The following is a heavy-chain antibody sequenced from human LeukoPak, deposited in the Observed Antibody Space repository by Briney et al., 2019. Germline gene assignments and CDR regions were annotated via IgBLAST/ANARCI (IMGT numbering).Heavy chain of an antibody. J-gene: IGHJ3*02. D-gene: IGHD6-19*01. Sequence: GESLKISCKGSGFRFTSYWIGWVRQMPGKGLEWMGIIYPGDSDTRYSPSFQGQVTVSADKSITAAYLQWSSLKASDTAMYYCARRGAVAGDAFDIWGQGTMVTVSS. V-gene: IGHV5-51*01. CDR1: GFRFTSYW. CDR2: IYPGDSDT. CDR3: ARRGAVAGDAFDI.